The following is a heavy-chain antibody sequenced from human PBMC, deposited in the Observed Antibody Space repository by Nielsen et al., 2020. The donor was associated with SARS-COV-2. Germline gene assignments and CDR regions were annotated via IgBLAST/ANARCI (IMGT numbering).Heavy chain of an antibody. V-gene: IGHV3-74*01. Sequence: GESLKISCAASGFTFGTSWMSWVRQAPGKGLMVVSVINTDGSNTLYADSVKGRFTISRDNSKNSVYLQLNSLRAEDTAVYYCARDCGVSCHWFNPWGQGTLVTVSS. CDR2: INTDGSNT. CDR3: ARDCGVSCHWFNP. CDR1: GFTFGTSW. D-gene: IGHD2-2*01. J-gene: IGHJ5*02.